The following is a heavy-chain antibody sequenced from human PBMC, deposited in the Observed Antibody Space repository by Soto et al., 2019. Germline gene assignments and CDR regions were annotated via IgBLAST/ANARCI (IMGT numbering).Heavy chain of an antibody. J-gene: IGHJ5*02. V-gene: IGHV1-18*01. CDR2: ISAYNGNT. D-gene: IGHD2-15*01. CDR1: GYTFTSYG. Sequence: ASVKVSYKASGYTFTSYGISWVRQAPGQGLEWMGWISAYNGNTNYAQKLQGRVTMTTDTSTSTAYMELRSLRSDDTAVYYCARGYCSGGSCDRYNWFDPWGQGTLVTVSS. CDR3: ARGYCSGGSCDRYNWFDP.